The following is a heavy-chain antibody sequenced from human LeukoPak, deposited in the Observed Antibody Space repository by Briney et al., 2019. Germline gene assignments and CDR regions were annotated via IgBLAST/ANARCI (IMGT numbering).Heavy chain of an antibody. Sequence: SETLSLTCAVYGGSFSGYYWSWIRQPPGKGLERIGEINHSGGTNYNPSLKSRVTISVDTSKNQFSLKLSSVTAADTAVYYCARGRVVDYWGQGTLVTVSS. J-gene: IGHJ4*02. D-gene: IGHD3-10*01. CDR1: GGSFSGYY. V-gene: IGHV4-34*01. CDR3: ARGRVVDY. CDR2: INHSGGT.